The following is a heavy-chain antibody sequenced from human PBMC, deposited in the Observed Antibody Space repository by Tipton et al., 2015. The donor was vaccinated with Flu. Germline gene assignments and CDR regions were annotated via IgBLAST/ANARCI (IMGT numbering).Heavy chain of an antibody. CDR1: GYTFTNYA. CDR3: ASKSTAL. V-gene: IGHV1-8*01. Sequence: QLVQSGAEVKKPGASVKVSCKASGYTFTNYAVHWVRQATGQGLEYMGWMNPNSGNTGYAQKFQGRVTMTRDTSISTAYMELSSLGSEDTAVYYCASKSTALWGQGTLVTVSS. J-gene: IGHJ4*02. CDR2: MNPNSGNT.